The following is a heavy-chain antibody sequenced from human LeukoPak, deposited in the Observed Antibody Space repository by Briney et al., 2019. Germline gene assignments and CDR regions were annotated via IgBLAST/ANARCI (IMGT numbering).Heavy chain of an antibody. J-gene: IGHJ4*02. Sequence: KPGGSLRLSCAASGFTFTNAWMSWVRQAPGKGLEWVGRIKSKTDGGTRDYAAPVKGRFNISRDDSKNTLYLQLNSLKTEDTAVYYCSKLWFGEYDWGQGTLVTVSS. CDR1: GFTFTNAW. V-gene: IGHV3-15*01. D-gene: IGHD3-10*01. CDR2: IKSKTDGGTR. CDR3: SKLWFGEYD.